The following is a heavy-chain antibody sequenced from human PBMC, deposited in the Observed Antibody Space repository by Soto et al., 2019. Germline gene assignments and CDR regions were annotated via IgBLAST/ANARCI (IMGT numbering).Heavy chain of an antibody. CDR3: ARGIGGLLWSGEYNNDAFDI. CDR2: IWYDGSNK. Sequence: PGGSLRLSCAASGFTFSSYGMHWVRQAPGKGLEWVAVIWYDGSNKYYADSVKGRFTISRDNSKNTLYLQMNSLRAEDTAVYYCARGIGGLLWSGEYNNDAFDIWGQGTMVTVSS. D-gene: IGHD3-10*01. CDR1: GFTFSSYG. V-gene: IGHV3-33*01. J-gene: IGHJ3*02.